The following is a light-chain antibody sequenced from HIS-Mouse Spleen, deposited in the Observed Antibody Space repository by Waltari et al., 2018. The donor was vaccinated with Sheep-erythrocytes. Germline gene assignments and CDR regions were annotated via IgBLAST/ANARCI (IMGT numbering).Light chain of an antibody. J-gene: IGLJ3*02. V-gene: IGLV2-8*01. CDR2: VVS. Sequence: QSALTQPPSASGSPGQSFTIPCTGTSSDVGGYNYVSWYQQHPGKAPKLMIYVVSKRPSGVPDRFSGSKSGNTASLTVSGLQAEDEADYYCSSYAGSNNWVFGGGTKLTVL. CDR1: SSDVGGYNY. CDR3: SSYAGSNNWV.